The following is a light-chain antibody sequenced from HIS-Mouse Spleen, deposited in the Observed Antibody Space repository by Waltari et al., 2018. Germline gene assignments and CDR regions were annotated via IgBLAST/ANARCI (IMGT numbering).Light chain of an antibody. CDR2: EVS. J-gene: IGLJ2*01. V-gene: IGLV2-8*01. CDR1: SSDVGGYNT. CDR3: SSYAGSNKVV. Sequence: QSALTQPPSASGSPGQSVTISCTGTSSDVGGYNTVSWYQQHPGKAPNLIIYEVSKRPSGVPDRFSGSKSGNTASLTVSGLQAEDEADYYCSSYAGSNKVVFGGGTKLTVL.